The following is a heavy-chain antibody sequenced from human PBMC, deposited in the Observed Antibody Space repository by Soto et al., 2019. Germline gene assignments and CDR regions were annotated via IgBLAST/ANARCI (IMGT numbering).Heavy chain of an antibody. CDR3: ERDFAFHIDY. CDR1: GFTFSSYG. Sequence: QVQLVESGGGVVQPGRSLRLSCAASGFTFSSYGMHWVRQAPGKGLEWVAVIWYDGSRQYYADSVKGRFTISRDSSENTLYLEMNSLRTEDTAVYYCERDFAFHIDYWGQGTLVTVSS. V-gene: IGHV3-33*01. CDR2: IWYDGSRQ. J-gene: IGHJ4*02.